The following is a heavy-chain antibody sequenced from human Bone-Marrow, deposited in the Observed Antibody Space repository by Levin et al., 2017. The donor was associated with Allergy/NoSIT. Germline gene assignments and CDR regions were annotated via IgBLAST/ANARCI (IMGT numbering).Heavy chain of an antibody. CDR3: ARFGTY. D-gene: IGHD1-7*01. CDR1: GGSFSGYF. Sequence: SETLSLTCAVYGGSFSGYFWSWIRQPPGKGLEWIGEINNRGGTNYNPSLRSRVTISVDTSKNQFFLKLTSMTAADTAVYYCARFGTYWGQGILVTVSS. CDR2: INNRGGT. V-gene: IGHV4-34*01. J-gene: IGHJ4*02.